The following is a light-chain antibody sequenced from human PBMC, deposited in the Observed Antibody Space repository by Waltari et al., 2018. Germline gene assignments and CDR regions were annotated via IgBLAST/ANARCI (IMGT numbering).Light chain of an antibody. Sequence: DVVMTQTPISLSVTPGRPASIPCKSTPSLLHTDVRTYLYWFLHKPGQPPQLLIYEVSKRFSGVPDRFSGSGSGTDFTLRISRVEAEDVGVYYCMQSLQLSMWTFGQGTKVEIK. CDR2: EVS. CDR3: MQSLQLSMWT. CDR1: PSLLHTDVRTY. J-gene: IGKJ1*01. V-gene: IGKV2D-29*01.